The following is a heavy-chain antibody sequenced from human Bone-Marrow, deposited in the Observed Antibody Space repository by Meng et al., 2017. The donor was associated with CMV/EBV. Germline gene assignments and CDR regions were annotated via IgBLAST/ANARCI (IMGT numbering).Heavy chain of an antibody. CDR2: INHSGST. CDR3: ARDVRDRFDP. CDR1: GGSFSGYY. Sequence: SETLSLTCAVYGGSFSGYYWSWIRQPPGKGLEWIGEINHSGSTNYNPSLKSRVTRSVDTSKNQFSLKLSSVTAADTAVYYCARDVRDRFDPWGQGTLVTVSS. J-gene: IGHJ5*02. V-gene: IGHV4-34*01.